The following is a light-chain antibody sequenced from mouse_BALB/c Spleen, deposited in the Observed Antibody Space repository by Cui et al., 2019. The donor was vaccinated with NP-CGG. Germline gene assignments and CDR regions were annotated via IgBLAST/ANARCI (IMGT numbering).Light chain of an antibody. CDR1: TGAVTTSNY. V-gene: IGLV1*01. Sequence: QTLLSQATALTTSPGETVTLTCHSSTGAVTTSNYANWVQEKPDHLFTGLIGGTNNRAPGVPARFSGSLIGDKAALTITGAQTEDEATYFCALWYSNHWVFGGGTKLTVL. CDR2: GTN. CDR3: ALWYSNHWV. J-gene: IGLJ1*01.